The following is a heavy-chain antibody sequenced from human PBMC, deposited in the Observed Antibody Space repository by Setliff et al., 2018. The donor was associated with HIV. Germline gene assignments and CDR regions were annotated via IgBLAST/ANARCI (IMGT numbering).Heavy chain of an antibody. Sequence: GESLKISCKGSGYSFTNYWIGWVRQLPGKGLEWMGIIYPGDSDTRYSPSFQGQVTISADKSISTAYLQWSSLKASDTAIYYCARQGTSYGSNYYADVWGEGTTVTVSS. CDR3: ARQGTSYGSNYYADV. D-gene: IGHD5-18*01. CDR1: GYSFTNYW. J-gene: IGHJ6*03. CDR2: IYPGDSDT. V-gene: IGHV5-51*01.